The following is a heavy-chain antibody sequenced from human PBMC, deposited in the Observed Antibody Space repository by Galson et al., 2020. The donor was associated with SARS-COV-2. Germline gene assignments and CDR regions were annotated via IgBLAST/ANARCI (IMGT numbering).Heavy chain of an antibody. CDR1: GFTFSSYW. CDR3: ARDRSSSGWYRADY. Sequence: TGGSLRLSCAASGFTFSSYWMHWVRQAPGKGLVWVSRINSDGSSTRYADSVKGRFTISRDNAKNTLFLQMNSLRAEDTGGYYCARDRSSSGWYRADYWGQGTLVTVSS. D-gene: IGHD6-19*01. J-gene: IGHJ4*02. V-gene: IGHV3-74*01. CDR2: INSDGSST.